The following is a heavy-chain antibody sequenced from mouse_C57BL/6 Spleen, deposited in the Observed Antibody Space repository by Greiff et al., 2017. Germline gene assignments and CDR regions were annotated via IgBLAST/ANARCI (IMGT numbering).Heavy chain of an antibody. CDR3: ARSVVALDY. J-gene: IGHJ2*01. Sequence: QVQLQQPGAELVMPGASVKLSCTASGYTFTSYWMHWVKQRPGQGLEWIGEIDPSDSYTNYNQKFKGNATLTVDKSSSTAYMQLSSLTSEDSAVYYCARSVVALDYWGQGTTLTVSS. CDR1: GYTFTSYW. D-gene: IGHD1-1*01. V-gene: IGHV1-69*01. CDR2: IDPSDSYT.